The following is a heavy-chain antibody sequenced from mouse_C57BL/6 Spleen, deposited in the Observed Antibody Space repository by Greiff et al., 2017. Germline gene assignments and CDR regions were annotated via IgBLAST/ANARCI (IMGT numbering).Heavy chain of an antibody. CDR2: IDPSDSYT. Sequence: QVQLQQPGAELVMPGASVKLSCKASGYTFTSYWMHWVKQRPGQGLEWIGEIDPSDSYTNYNQKFKGKSTLTVDKSSSTAYMQLSSLTSEDSAVYYCARSGYYGSSSSYAMDYWGQGTSVTVSS. D-gene: IGHD1-1*01. V-gene: IGHV1-69*01. CDR1: GYTFTSYW. CDR3: ARSGYYGSSSSYAMDY. J-gene: IGHJ4*01.